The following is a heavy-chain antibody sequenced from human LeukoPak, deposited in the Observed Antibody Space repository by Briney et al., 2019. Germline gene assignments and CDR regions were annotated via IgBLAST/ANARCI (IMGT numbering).Heavy chain of an antibody. J-gene: IGHJ4*02. CDR3: ARDYPAYCGGDCYSSY. V-gene: IGHV3-7*01. CDR1: GFTFSSYW. Sequence: GGSLRLSCAASGFTFSSYWMSWVRQAPGKGLEWVANIKQDGSEKYYVDSVKGRFTISRDNAKNSLYLQMNSLRAEDTAVYYCARDYPAYCGGDCYSSYWGQGTLVTVSS. D-gene: IGHD2-21*02. CDR2: IKQDGSEK.